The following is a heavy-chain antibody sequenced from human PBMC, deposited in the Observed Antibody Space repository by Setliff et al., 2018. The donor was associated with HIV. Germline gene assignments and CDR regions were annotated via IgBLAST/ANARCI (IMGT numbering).Heavy chain of an antibody. CDR3: ARGRWLQQHYYFDY. D-gene: IGHD5-12*01. CDR1: GFTFSDYY. V-gene: IGHV3-72*01. Sequence: GGSLRLSCAASGFTFSDYYMDWVRQAPGKGLEWVGRTRNKANTYTTKYAASVKGRFTISRDDSKNSLYLQMNSLRAEDTAIYYCARGRWLQQHYYFDYWGQGTLVTVSS. CDR2: TRNKANTYTT. J-gene: IGHJ4*02.